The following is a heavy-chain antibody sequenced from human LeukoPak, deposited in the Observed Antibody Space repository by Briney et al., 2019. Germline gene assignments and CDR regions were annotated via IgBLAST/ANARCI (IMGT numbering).Heavy chain of an antibody. CDR1: GYSFTSYW. D-gene: IGHD5-12*01. CDR2: IYPGDSDT. J-gene: IGHJ4*02. CDR3: ARLESGFDSGRNVFDY. Sequence: HGESLKISCEGSGYSFTSYWIGWVRQMPGKGLEWMGIIYPGDSDTRYSPSFQGQVTISADKSISTAYLQWSSLKASDTAMYYCARLESGFDSGRNVFDYWGQGTLVTVSS. V-gene: IGHV5-51*01.